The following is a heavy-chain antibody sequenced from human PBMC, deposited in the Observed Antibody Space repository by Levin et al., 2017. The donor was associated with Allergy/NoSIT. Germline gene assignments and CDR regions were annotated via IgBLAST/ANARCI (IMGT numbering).Heavy chain of an antibody. J-gene: IGHJ3*02. Sequence: PGGSLRLSCAASGFTFSTYDMHWVRQATGQGLEWVSTIGIGGDTYYPGSVKGRFTISRENAKNSLYLQMNSLRVGDTAVYYCTRRTPGWSDGFDMWGQGTMVTVSS. CDR1: GFTFSTYD. V-gene: IGHV3-13*04. CDR3: TRRTPGWSDGFDM. D-gene: IGHD6-19*01. CDR2: IGIGGDT.